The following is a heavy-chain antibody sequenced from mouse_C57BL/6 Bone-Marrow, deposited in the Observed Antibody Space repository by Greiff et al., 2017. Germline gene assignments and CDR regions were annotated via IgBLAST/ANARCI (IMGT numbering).Heavy chain of an antibody. CDR1: GYTFTSYG. CDR2: IYPRSGNT. Sequence: VQRVESGAELARPGASVKLSCKASGYTFTSYGISWVKQRTGQGLEWIGEIYPRSGNTYYNEKFKGKATLTADKSSRTAYMELRSLTSEDSAVYFCARSPGGNYVGWYFDVWGTGTTVTVSS. V-gene: IGHV1-81*01. J-gene: IGHJ1*03. D-gene: IGHD2-1*01. CDR3: ARSPGGNYVGWYFDV.